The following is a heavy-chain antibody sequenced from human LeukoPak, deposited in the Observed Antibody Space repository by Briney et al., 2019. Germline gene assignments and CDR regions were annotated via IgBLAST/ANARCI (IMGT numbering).Heavy chain of an antibody. CDR1: GFTFSSYS. V-gene: IGHV3-21*01. Sequence: GGSLRLSCAASGFTFSSYSRNWVRKAPGKGLEWGSSISNDARFIYYADSLTGRFTVSRDNAKNALYLQMNSLAVEDTAVYYCTTPAAGPGAEYSQYWGKGTLVTVSS. D-gene: IGHD6-13*01. CDR3: TTPAAGPGAEYSQY. J-gene: IGHJ1*01. CDR2: ISNDARFI.